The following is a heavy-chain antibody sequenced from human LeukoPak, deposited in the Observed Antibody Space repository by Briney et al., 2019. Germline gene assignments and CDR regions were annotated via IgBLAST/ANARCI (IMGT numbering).Heavy chain of an antibody. Sequence: SETLSLTCTVSGASISSSSYYWGWIRQPPGKGLEWIGSIYYSGSTYYNPSLKSRVTISVDTSKNQFSLKLSSVTAADTAVYYCARGLAGTGGGYFDYWGQGTLVTVSS. V-gene: IGHV4-39*07. D-gene: IGHD6-19*01. J-gene: IGHJ4*02. CDR1: GASISSSSYY. CDR2: IYYSGST. CDR3: ARGLAGTGGGYFDY.